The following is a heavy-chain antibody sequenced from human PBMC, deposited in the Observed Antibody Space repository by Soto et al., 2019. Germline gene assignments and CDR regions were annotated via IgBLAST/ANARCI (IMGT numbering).Heavy chain of an antibody. D-gene: IGHD3-9*01. Sequence: ASVKVSCKASGYTFTSYAMRWVRQAPGQRLEWMGWINAGNGNTKYSQKFQGRVTITRDTSASTAYMELSSLRSEDTAVYYCARDWTNYDILTGADYWGQGTLVTVSS. CDR3: ARDWTNYDILTGADY. J-gene: IGHJ4*02. CDR2: INAGNGNT. V-gene: IGHV1-3*01. CDR1: GYTFTSYA.